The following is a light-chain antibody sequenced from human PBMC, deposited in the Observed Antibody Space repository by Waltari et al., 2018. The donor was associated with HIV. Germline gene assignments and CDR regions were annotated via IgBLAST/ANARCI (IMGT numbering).Light chain of an antibody. CDR2: EVS. CDR3: NSYTSNNTLDV. CDR1: NSDVGGYDF. Sequence: QSALTQPASVSGSPGQSITISCTGTNSDVGGYDFVSWYQQPPGKAPKLIIYEVSTRPSGFSNRFSGSKSGNTASLTISGLQAEDEADYFCNSYTSNNTLDVFGSGTKVTVL. V-gene: IGLV2-14*01. J-gene: IGLJ1*01.